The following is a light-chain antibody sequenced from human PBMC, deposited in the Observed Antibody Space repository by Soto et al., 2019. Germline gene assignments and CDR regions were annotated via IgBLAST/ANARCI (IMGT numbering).Light chain of an antibody. Sequence: IVMTHSPATLSVSPWDRATLSCRSSESVTSSLAWYQQKPGQPPRLLIYAASTRATDVPARFSGGGSETEFTLTISSLQSEDFAVYFCQQYNIWPLWKFGQGTKVDIK. CDR1: ESVTSS. CDR3: QQYNIWPLWK. CDR2: AAS. J-gene: IGKJ1*01. V-gene: IGKV3-15*01.